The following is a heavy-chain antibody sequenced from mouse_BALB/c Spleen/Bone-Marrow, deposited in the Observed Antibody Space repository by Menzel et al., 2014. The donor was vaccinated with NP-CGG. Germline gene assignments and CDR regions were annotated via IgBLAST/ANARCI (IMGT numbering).Heavy chain of an antibody. Sequence: VKLQESGPGLVAPSQSLSITCTVSGFSLTNYGVHWVRQPPGKGLEWLGIIWAGGTTNYNSALMSRLSITKDNSKSQVFLKMNSLQTDDTAMYYCARDRGYGNGATDCWGQGTSVTVSS. CDR3: ARDRGYGNGATDC. J-gene: IGHJ4*01. V-gene: IGHV2-9*02. CDR2: IWAGGTT. CDR1: GFSLTNYG. D-gene: IGHD2-1*01.